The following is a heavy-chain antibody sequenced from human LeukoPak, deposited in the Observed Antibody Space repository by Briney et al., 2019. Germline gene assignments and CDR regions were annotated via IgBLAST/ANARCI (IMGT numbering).Heavy chain of an antibody. CDR2: IKSKRDGGTI. CDR1: GFTFKDTW. CDR3: TTDPRS. V-gene: IGHV3-15*01. Sequence: GGSLRLSCAASGFTFKDTWISWVRQAPGKGLEWLGRIKSKRDGGTIDYAAPVKGRFIISRDDSKDTLYLQVNILKPEDTAMYYCTTDPRSWGQGTLVTVSS. J-gene: IGHJ1*01.